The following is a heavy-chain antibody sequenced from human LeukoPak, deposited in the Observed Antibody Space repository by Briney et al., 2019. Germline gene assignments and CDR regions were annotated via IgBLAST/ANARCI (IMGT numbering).Heavy chain of an antibody. CDR1: GGSFSGYY. D-gene: IGHD2-2*01. J-gene: IGHJ5*02. CDR3: AREGLVPAAHNWFDP. CDR2: INDSGST. V-gene: IGHV4-34*01. Sequence: SETLSLTCAVYGGSFSGYYWSWIRQPPGKGLEWIGEINDSGSTNYNPSLKSRVTISVDTSKNQFSLKLSSVTAADTAVYYCAREGLVPAAHNWFDPWGQGTLVTVSS.